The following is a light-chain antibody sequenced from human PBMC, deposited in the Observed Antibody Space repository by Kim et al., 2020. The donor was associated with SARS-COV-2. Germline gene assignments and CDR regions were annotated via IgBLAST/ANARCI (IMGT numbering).Light chain of an antibody. Sequence: QSALTQPPSVSGAPGQWVTISCTGRSSNIGAGYNVHWYQQLPGTAPKLLIYGNSNRPSGVPDRFSGSKSGTSASLAITGLQAEEEADYYCQSYDSSLSGWVFGGGTKLTVL. CDR2: GNS. V-gene: IGLV1-40*01. J-gene: IGLJ3*02. CDR3: QSYDSSLSGWV. CDR1: SSNIGAGYN.